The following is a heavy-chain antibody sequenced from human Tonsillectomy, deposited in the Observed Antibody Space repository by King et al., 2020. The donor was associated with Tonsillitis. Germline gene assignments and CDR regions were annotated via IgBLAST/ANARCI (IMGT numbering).Heavy chain of an antibody. CDR2: ISGRGDST. CDR1: GFTFSGYA. CDR3: AKDRIVRGVLGALDI. V-gene: IGHV3-23*04. D-gene: IGHD3-10*02. J-gene: IGHJ3*02. Sequence: VQLVESGGGLVQPGGSLRLSCAASGFTFSGYAMTWVRQAPGKGLEWVSTISGRGDSTYYADSVKGRFTISRDNSKNTVYLQMNSLRAEDTAVYYCAKDRIVRGVLGALDIWGQGTMVTVSS.